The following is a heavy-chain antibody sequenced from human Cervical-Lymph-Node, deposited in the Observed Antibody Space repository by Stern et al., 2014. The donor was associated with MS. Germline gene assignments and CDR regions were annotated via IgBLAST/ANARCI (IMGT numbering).Heavy chain of an antibody. CDR2: IWYDGSNK. J-gene: IGHJ4*02. V-gene: IGHV3-33*01. Sequence: VQLVESGGGVVQPGRSLRLSCAASRFTFSSYGMHWVRQAPGKGLEWVAVIWYDGSNKYYADSVKGRFTISRDNSKNTLYLQMNSLRAEDTAVYYCARDASYSSGWYYFDYWGQGTLVTVSS. D-gene: IGHD6-19*01. CDR3: ARDASYSSGWYYFDY. CDR1: RFTFSSYG.